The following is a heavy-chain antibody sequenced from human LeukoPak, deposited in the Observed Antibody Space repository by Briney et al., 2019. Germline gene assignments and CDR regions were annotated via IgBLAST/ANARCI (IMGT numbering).Heavy chain of an antibody. D-gene: IGHD4-11*01. CDR2: IWNDGTDK. CDR1: GFTFSHYG. CDR3: AKDAQRGFDFSNSLES. J-gene: IGHJ4*02. Sequence: GGSLRLSCATSGFTFSHYGMHWVRQAPGKGLEWVAVIWNDGTDKYYGDSVKGRFTISRDNSKKTVYLQMNRLRVEDTAVYYCAKDAQRGFDFSNSLESWGQGTLVTVSS. V-gene: IGHV3-33*06.